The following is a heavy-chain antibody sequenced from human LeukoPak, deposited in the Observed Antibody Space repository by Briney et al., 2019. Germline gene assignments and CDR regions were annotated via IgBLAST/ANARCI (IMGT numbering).Heavy chain of an antibody. V-gene: IGHV1-2*02. D-gene: IGHD2-15*01. CDR1: GYTFTSYG. CDR3: ARENRYCSGGSCYPDWFDP. CDR2: INPNSGGT. Sequence: ASVKVSCKASGYTFTSYGISWVRQAPGQGLEWMGWINPNSGGTNYAQKFQGRVTMTRDTSISTAYMELSRLRSDDTAVYYCARENRYCSGGSCYPDWFDPWGQGTLVTVSS. J-gene: IGHJ5*02.